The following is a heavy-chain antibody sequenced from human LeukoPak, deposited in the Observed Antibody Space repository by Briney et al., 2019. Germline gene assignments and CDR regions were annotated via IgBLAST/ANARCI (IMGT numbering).Heavy chain of an antibody. J-gene: IGHJ4*02. CDR3: AKDVTYYYDSSGSPGY. CDR2: ISGSGGST. Sequence: GGSLRLSCAASGFTFSSYAMSWVRQAPGKGLEWVSAISGSGGSTYYADSVKGRFTISRDNSKNTLYLQMNSLRAEDTAVYYCAKDVTYYYDSSGSPGYWGQGTLVTVSS. CDR1: GFTFSSYA. D-gene: IGHD3-22*01. V-gene: IGHV3-23*01.